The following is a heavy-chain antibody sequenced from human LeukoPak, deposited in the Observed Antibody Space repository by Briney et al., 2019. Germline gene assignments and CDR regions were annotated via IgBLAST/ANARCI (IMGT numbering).Heavy chain of an antibody. CDR1: GYTFTSYG. Sequence: GASVKVSCKSSGYTFTSYGISWVRKAPGQGRERMGWISAYNGNTNYAQKLQGRVTMTTDTSTSTAYMELRSLRSDDTAVYYCAREVAGFSSYWGQGTLVTVSS. V-gene: IGHV1-18*01. J-gene: IGHJ4*02. CDR2: ISAYNGNT. CDR3: AREVAGFSSY. D-gene: IGHD2-15*01.